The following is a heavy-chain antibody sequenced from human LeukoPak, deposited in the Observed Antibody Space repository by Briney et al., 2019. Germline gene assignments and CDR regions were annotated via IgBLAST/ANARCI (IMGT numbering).Heavy chain of an antibody. D-gene: IGHD2-8*02. CDR3: AKYRGAWSFDY. Sequence: GGSLRLSCAASGFTFSSYAMTWVRQAPGKGLEWVSAISGNGGSTNYADSVKGRFTISRDNSKNTLYLQVNSLRAEDTAVYYCAKYRGAWSFDYWGQGTLVIVSS. V-gene: IGHV3-23*01. CDR1: GFTFSSYA. J-gene: IGHJ4*02. CDR2: ISGNGGST.